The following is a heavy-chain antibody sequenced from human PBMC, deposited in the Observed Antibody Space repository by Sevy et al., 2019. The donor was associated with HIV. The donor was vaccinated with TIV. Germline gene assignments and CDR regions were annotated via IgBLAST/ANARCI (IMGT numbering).Heavy chain of an antibody. V-gene: IGHV3-30-3*01. CDR1: GFTFSSYA. Sequence: GGSLRLSCAASGFTFSSYAMHWVRQAPGKGLEWVAVISYDGSNKYYADSVKGRFTISRDNSKKTLYLQMNSLRAEDTAVYYCATYSSSWYDGVFDYWGQGTLVTVSS. CDR3: ATYSSSWYDGVFDY. J-gene: IGHJ4*02. D-gene: IGHD6-13*01. CDR2: ISYDGSNK.